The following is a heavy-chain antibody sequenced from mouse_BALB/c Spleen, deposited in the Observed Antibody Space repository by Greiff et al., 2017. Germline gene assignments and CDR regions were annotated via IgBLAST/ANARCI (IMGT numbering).Heavy chain of an antibody. CDR1: GFTFSDFY. CDR2: SRNKANDYTT. V-gene: IGHV7-1*02. J-gene: IGHJ4*01. CDR3: ARNAFYAMDY. Sequence: EVLLVDSGGGLVQPGGSLRLSCATSGFTFSDFYMQWVRQPPGKRLEWIAASRNKANDYTTEYSASVKGRFIVSRATSQSILNLQMNALRDEDTAIYYCARNAFYAMDYWGQGTAVTVSS.